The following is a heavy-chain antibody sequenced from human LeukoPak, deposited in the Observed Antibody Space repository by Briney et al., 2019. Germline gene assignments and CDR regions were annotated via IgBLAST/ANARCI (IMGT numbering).Heavy chain of an antibody. V-gene: IGHV4-39*07. Sequence: PSEALSLTCTVSGGSISINNYYWAWIRQPPGKGLEWIGSIYYTGTTYYNPSLKNRVTISVDTSKNQFSLRLSSVTAADTAVYYCARIRVQLWLRVRAFDIWGQGTMVTVSS. J-gene: IGHJ3*02. CDR1: GGSISINNYY. CDR3: ARIRVQLWLRVRAFDI. CDR2: IYYTGTT. D-gene: IGHD5-18*01.